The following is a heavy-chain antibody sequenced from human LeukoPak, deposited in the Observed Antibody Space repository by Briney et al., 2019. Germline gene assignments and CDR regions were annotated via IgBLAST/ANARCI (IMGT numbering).Heavy chain of an antibody. CDR3: ARGVPRYDFWSGYYSRNWFDP. V-gene: IGHV1-18*01. D-gene: IGHD3-3*01. Sequence: ASVKVSCKASGYTFTSYVSSWVRQAPGQGLEWMGWISAYNGNTNYAQKLQGRVTMTTDTSTSTAYMELRSLRSDDTAVYYCARGVPRYDFWSGYYSRNWFDPWGQGTLVTVSS. CDR1: GYTFTSYV. J-gene: IGHJ5*02. CDR2: ISAYNGNT.